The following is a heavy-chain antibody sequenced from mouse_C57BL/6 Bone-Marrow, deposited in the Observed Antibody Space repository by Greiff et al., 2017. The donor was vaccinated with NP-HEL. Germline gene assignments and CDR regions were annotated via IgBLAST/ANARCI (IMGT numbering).Heavy chain of an antibody. V-gene: IGHV1-64*01. CDR3: ASFYYYGSSPYYFDY. CDR1: GYTFTSYW. D-gene: IGHD1-1*01. Sequence: QVQLQQPGAVLVKPGASVKLSCKASGYTFTSYWMHWVKQRPGQGLEWIGMIHPNSGSTNYNEKFKSKATLTVDKSSSTAYMQLSSLTSEDSAVYYCASFYYYGSSPYYFDYWGQGTTLTVSS. J-gene: IGHJ2*01. CDR2: IHPNSGST.